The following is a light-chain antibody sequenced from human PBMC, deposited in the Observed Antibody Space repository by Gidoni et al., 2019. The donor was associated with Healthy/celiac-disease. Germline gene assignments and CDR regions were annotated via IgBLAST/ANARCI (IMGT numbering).Light chain of an antibody. CDR2: GAS. CDR1: QSVSSN. CDR3: QQYNNWPPYT. V-gene: IGKV3-15*01. Sequence: EIVMTQSPATLSVSPGERATLSCRASQSVSSNLAWYQQKPGQAPRLLIYGASTRATGIPARFSGSGSGTEFTLTISSLQSEYFAVYYCQQYNNWPPYTFXQXTKLXIK. J-gene: IGKJ2*01.